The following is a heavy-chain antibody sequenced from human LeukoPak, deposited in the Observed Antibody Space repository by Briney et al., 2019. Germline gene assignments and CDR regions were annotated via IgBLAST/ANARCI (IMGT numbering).Heavy chain of an antibody. CDR1: GFTFSTYG. V-gene: IGHV3-48*01. J-gene: IGHJ6*03. CDR2: ISPSYNAM. CDR3: ARDPYNGSYGDDYYYYMDV. Sequence: GGSLRLSCSLSGFTFSTYGIHWVRQAPGKGLEWISYISPSYNAMYYADSVKGRFTFSRDDAKNSLFLQMNSLRAEDTAVYYCARDPYNGSYGDDYYYYMDVWGKGTTVTISS. D-gene: IGHD1-26*01.